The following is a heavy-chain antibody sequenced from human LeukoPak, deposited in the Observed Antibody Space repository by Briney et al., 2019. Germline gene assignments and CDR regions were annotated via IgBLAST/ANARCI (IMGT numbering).Heavy chain of an antibody. D-gene: IGHD3-22*01. CDR2: ITSSGSTI. CDR1: GFTLSNYE. V-gene: IGHV3-48*03. Sequence: PGGSLRLSCAASGFTLSNYEMNWVRQAPGKGLEWISLITSSGSTIYYADSVKGRFTISRDNSKNTLYLQMNSLRAEDTAVYYCAKGGSSGYYGSAWGQGTLVTVSS. CDR3: AKGGSSGYYGSA. J-gene: IGHJ5*02.